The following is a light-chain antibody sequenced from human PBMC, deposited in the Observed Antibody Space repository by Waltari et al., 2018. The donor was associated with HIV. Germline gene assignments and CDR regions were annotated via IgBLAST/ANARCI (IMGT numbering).Light chain of an antibody. CDR1: SSNLGTGHD. Sequence: QSVLTQPPSVSGAPGQRVTISCTGSSSNLGTGHDVHWYHQLPGTAPKLLIYGDNNRPSGVPDRFSGSKSGTSASLAITGLQAEDEADYYCQSYDSSLSGVVFGGGTKLTVL. J-gene: IGLJ2*01. CDR3: QSYDSSLSGVV. CDR2: GDN. V-gene: IGLV1-40*01.